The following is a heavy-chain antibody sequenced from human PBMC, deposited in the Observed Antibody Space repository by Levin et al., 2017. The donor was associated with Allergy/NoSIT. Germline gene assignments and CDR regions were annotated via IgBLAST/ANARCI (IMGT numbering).Heavy chain of an antibody. J-gene: IGHJ6*02. Sequence: GESLKISCAASGFTFSDYGMHWVRQAPGKGLEWVAVTSFDGINEYYADSVKGRFTISRDNSENTLYLQMIRLRVEDTAVYYCAKARVVNWNPDYYYYALDVWGQGTTVTVSS. CDR1: GFTFSDYG. D-gene: IGHD1-1*01. CDR2: TSFDGINE. V-gene: IGHV3-30*18. CDR3: AKARVVNWNPDYYYYALDV.